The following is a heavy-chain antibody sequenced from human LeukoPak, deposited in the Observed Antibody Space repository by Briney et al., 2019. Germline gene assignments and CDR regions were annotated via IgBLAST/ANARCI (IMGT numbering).Heavy chain of an antibody. J-gene: IGHJ4*02. V-gene: IGHV5-10-1*01. CDR3: ARQDSSVATAGDFDY. CDR2: IDPSDSYT. D-gene: IGHD6-13*01. CDR1: GYSFTSYW. Sequence: KPGESLRISCKGSGYSFTSYWISWVRQMPGKGLEWMGRIDPSDSYTNYSPSFQGHVTISADKSISTAYLQWSSLRASDTAMYYCARQDSSVATAGDFDYWGQGTLVTVSS.